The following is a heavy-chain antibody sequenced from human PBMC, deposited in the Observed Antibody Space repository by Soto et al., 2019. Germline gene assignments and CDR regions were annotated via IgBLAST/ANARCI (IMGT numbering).Heavy chain of an antibody. CDR3: AGSCIVLMVYFDH. D-gene: IGHD2-8*01. CDR1: GYTFTSYG. Sequence: QVQLVQSGAEVKKPGASVKVSCKASGYTFTSYGISWVRQAPGQGLEWMGWISAYNGNTNYAQKLQGRVTMTTDTSTSTAYKGLESLGSGGTAVDYRAGSCIVLMVYFDHLGPGTLVTVSS. J-gene: IGHJ4*03. CDR2: ISAYNGNT. V-gene: IGHV1-18*01.